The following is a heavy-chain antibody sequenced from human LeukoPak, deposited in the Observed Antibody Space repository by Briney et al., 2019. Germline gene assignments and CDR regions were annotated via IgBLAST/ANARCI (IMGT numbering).Heavy chain of an antibody. CDR2: IHSDGST. CDR1: GFTVSTNY. V-gene: IGHV3-53*01. Sequence: GRSLRLSCAASGFTVSTNYMSWVRQAPGRGLEWVSVIHSDGSTHYADSVKGRFTTSRDNSKNTVYLQMNSLRTEDTAMYYCARGGAFDMWGQGTMVTVSS. CDR3: ARGGAFDM. D-gene: IGHD3-10*01. J-gene: IGHJ3*02.